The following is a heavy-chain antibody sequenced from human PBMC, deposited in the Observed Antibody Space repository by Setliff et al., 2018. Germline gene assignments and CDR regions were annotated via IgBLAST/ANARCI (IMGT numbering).Heavy chain of an antibody. CDR3: ATAITWTSTRRF. Sequence: LRLSCTASGFTFNNAWMSWVRQAPGKGLEWVGRIKSKTDGGAIAYAAPVEGRFVISRDDSTNTLYLQMNSLNTEDTAVYYCATAITWTSTRRFWGQGTLVTVSS. J-gene: IGHJ4*02. CDR1: GFTFNNAW. V-gene: IGHV3-15*01. D-gene: IGHD1-1*01. CDR2: IKSKTDGGAI.